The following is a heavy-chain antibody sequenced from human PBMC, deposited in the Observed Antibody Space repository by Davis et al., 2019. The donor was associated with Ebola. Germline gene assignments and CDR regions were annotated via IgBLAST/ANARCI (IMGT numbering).Heavy chain of an antibody. Sequence: GGSLRLSCAASAVTFTSYSMDCVRPAPGKVLEWGSYFSSSSSTIYYADSVKGRFTISRDNSKNTLYLQMGSLRAEDMAVYYCARVGFGYYIDYWGQGTLVTVSS. CDR3: ARVGFGYYIDY. CDR2: FSSSSSTI. CDR1: AVTFTSYS. V-gene: IGHV3-48*01. J-gene: IGHJ4*02. D-gene: IGHD3-3*01.